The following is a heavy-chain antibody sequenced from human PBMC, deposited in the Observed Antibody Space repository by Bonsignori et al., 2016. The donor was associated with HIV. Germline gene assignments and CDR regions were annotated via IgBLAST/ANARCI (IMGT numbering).Heavy chain of an antibody. V-gene: IGHV4-4*07. CDR2: ISTGGGA. CDR3: ARINRGINWFDP. Sequence: WIRQPPGKGLEWIGRISTGGGAQYNPSLKSRVTMSMDTSKNQFSLSLNSVTAADTAMYYCARINRGINWFDPWGQGTLVTVSS. D-gene: IGHD6-13*01. J-gene: IGHJ5*02.